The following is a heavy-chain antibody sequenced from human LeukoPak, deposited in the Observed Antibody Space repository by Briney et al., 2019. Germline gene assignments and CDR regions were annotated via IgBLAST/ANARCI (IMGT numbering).Heavy chain of an antibody. J-gene: IGHJ4*02. CDR3: ARGYQLLWFGELFRSLFDY. V-gene: IGHV1-46*01. CDR2: INPSDGTT. CDR1: GYTFTSQY. Sequence: ASVKVSCKASGYTFTSQYMHWVRQAPGQGLEWMGVINPSDGTTNYAQKFQGRVTMTRETSTTTVYMELSRLRSDDTAVYYCARGYQLLWFGELFRSLFDYWGQGTLVTVSS. D-gene: IGHD3-10*01.